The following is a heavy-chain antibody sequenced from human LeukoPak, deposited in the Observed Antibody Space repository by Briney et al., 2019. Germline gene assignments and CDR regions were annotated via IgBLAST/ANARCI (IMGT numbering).Heavy chain of an antibody. Sequence: SETLSLTCAVYGGSFSSYYWSWIRQPAGKGLEWIGRIYTSGSTNYNPSLKSRVTISVDTSKNQFSLKLSSVTAADTAVYYCAGGNNWNDVFFDYWGQGTLVTVSS. V-gene: IGHV4-59*10. CDR3: AGGNNWNDVFFDY. CDR1: GGSFSSYY. J-gene: IGHJ4*02. CDR2: IYTSGST. D-gene: IGHD1-20*01.